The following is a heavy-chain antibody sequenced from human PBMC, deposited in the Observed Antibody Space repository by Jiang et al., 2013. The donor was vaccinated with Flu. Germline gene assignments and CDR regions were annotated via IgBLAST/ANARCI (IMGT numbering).Heavy chain of an antibody. J-gene: IGHJ4*02. CDR3: ARDWIMGYCIGGSCPLDN. D-gene: IGHD2-15*01. Sequence: QLLESGGGLVQPGGSLRLSCAASGFTFSTYWMTWVRQAPGKGLEWVANINQDGSEKYYVDSVKGRFTISRDNAKNSLYLQMNSLRAEDTAVYYCARDWIMGYCIGGSCPLDNWGQGTLVTVSS. V-gene: IGHV3-7*01. CDR1: GFTFSTYW. CDR2: INQDGSEK.